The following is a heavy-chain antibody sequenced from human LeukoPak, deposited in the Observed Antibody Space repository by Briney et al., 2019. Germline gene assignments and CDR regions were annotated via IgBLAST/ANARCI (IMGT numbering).Heavy chain of an antibody. CDR3: ARDCNSGNCYSDS. J-gene: IGHJ4*02. V-gene: IGHV1-18*01. D-gene: IGHD2/OR15-2a*01. CDR1: GYTFTTYG. Sequence: GASVKVSCKASGYTFTTYGISWVRQAPGQGLEWMGWINTYNGNANSAQKFQDRVTMTRDTSTSTAYMDLRRLGSDDTAVYYCARDCNSGNCYSDSWGQGTLVTVSS. CDR2: INTYNGNA.